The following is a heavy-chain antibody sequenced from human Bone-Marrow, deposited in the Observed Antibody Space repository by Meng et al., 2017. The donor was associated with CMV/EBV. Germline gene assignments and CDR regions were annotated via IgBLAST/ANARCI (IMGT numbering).Heavy chain of an antibody. CDR2: SDYNGRP. J-gene: IGHJ4*02. V-gene: IGHV4-34*01. D-gene: IGHD1-26*01. Sequence: GSLRLSCAVYGGSFNVYYWTWIRQSPGKGLEWIGESDYNGRPHYNPSLGSRVTISVDKSKSQFSLSLTSVTVADTAVYFCARCANSFATCGLVKYIDFWSQGTLVTVSS. CDR1: GGSFNVYY. CDR3: ARCANSFATCGLVKYIDF.